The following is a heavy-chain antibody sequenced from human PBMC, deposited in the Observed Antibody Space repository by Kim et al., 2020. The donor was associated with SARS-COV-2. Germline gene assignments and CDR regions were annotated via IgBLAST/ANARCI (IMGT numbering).Heavy chain of an antibody. CDR1: GYTFTSYG. Sequence: ASVKVSCKASGYTFTSYGISWVRQAPGQGLEWMGWISAYNGNTNYAQKLQGRVTMTTDTSTSTAYMELRSLRSDDTAVYYCARDIPYRTDIVVVPAAPGWFDPWGQGALVTVSS. CDR3: ARDIPYRTDIVVVPAAPGWFDP. CDR2: ISAYNGNT. D-gene: IGHD2-2*01. V-gene: IGHV1-18*04. J-gene: IGHJ5*02.